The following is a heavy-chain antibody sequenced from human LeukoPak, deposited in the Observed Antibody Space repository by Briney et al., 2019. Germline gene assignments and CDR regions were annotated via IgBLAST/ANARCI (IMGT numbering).Heavy chain of an antibody. Sequence: GASVNVSCKASGYTFTGYYIHWVRQAPGQGLAWMGWINPNSGGTRSAQKFQGRVTMTRDTSISTAYMELSSLRYDDTAVYYCATNVLVRDIINWFDPWGQGTLVTVSS. CDR1: GYTFTGYY. V-gene: IGHV1-2*02. J-gene: IGHJ5*02. CDR3: ATNVLVRDIINWFDP. D-gene: IGHD3-10*01. CDR2: INPNSGGT.